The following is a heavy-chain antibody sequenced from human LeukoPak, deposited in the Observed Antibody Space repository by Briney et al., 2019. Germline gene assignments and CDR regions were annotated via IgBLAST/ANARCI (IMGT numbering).Heavy chain of an antibody. Sequence: WETLSLTCAVYGGSFSGYYWSWIRQPPGEGLEWIGEINHSGSTNYNPSFKSRVPISVDTSKNKSYLKLSSVTAAETAVYYCAKGDYCSGGSCYPPPFDYWGQGTLVAVSS. CDR3: AKGDYCSGGSCYPPPFDY. J-gene: IGHJ4*02. CDR1: GGSFSGYY. V-gene: IGHV4-34*01. CDR2: INHSGST. D-gene: IGHD2-15*01.